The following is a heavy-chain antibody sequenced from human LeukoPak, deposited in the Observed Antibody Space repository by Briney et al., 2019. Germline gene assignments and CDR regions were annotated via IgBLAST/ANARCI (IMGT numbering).Heavy chain of an antibody. V-gene: IGHV3-23*01. CDR1: GFTFSSYG. CDR2: ISGSGGST. Sequence: PGGSLRLSCAASGFTFSSYGMSWVRQAPGKGLEWVSAISGSGGSTYYADSVKGRFTISRDNSKNTLYLQMNRLRLDDTFVYYCARGGPLGDTNRFDFWGQGTLVTVSS. D-gene: IGHD2-8*01. J-gene: IGHJ4*02. CDR3: ARGGPLGDTNRFDF.